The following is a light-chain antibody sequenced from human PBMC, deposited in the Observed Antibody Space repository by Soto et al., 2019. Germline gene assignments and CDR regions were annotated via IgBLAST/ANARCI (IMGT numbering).Light chain of an antibody. Sequence: VFAHSPGTLSLSPGERATLSSRASQSVSSSYLAWYQQKPGQAPRLLIYGASSRATGIPDRFSGSGSGTDFTLTISRLEPEDFAVYYCQQYGGSATFGQGTKVDIK. CDR2: GAS. CDR3: QQYGGSAT. V-gene: IGKV3-20*01. J-gene: IGKJ1*01. CDR1: QSVSSSY.